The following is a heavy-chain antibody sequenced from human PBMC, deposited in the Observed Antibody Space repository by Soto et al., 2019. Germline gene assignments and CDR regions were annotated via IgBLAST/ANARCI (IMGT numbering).Heavy chain of an antibody. CDR3: GKDEESVFGVFANFDY. V-gene: IGHV3-23*01. CDR1: GFTFSSYA. Sequence: GGSLRLSCAASGFTFSSYAMNWVRQAPWKGLEWVSSISGSGGSPYYADSVKGRFTISRDNSKNTLYLQMNSLRAEDTAVYYCGKDEESVFGVFANFDYWGQGTLVTVSS. J-gene: IGHJ4*02. CDR2: ISGSGGSP. D-gene: IGHD3-3*01.